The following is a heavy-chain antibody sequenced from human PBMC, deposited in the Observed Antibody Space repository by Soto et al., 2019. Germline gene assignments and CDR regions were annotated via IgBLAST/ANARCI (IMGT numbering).Heavy chain of an antibody. V-gene: IGHV3-7*01. CDR2: IHEDGSEE. J-gene: IGHJ4*02. D-gene: IGHD1-26*01. CDR1: GFSISDYW. Sequence: EVQMVESGGGLVQPGGSLRLSCAASGFSISDYWMSWVRQAPGKGLEWVGNIHEDGSEENYVDSVKGRFTISRDNARNSLYLQMNSLRVEDTAVYYCCHTWVGGQGTLFTVSS. CDR3: CHTWV.